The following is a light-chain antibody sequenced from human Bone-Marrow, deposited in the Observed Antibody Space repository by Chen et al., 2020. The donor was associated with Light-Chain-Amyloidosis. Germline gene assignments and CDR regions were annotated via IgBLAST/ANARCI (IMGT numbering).Light chain of an antibody. J-gene: IGKJ2*01. CDR2: NAS. CDR1: ESVSTY. CDR3: QHYKTYPYT. Sequence: DIQMTQSPSTLSASVGDRVTITCRATESVSTYLAWYQQKPGKAPRLLIYNASALEDGVPSRFSGRGSGTEFTRAISCLQPDDSATYYCQHYKTYPYTFGPGTKLE. V-gene: IGKV1-5*03.